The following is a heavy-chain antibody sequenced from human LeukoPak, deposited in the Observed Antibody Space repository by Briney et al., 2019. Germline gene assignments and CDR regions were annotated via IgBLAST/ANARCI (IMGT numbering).Heavy chain of an antibody. D-gene: IGHD3-10*01. J-gene: IGHJ4*02. CDR2: IDPSDSYT. Sequence: PGGSPKISCKGSGYTFTNYWIILVRQMPGKGLEWMGRIDPSDSYTNYSPSFQGHVTISADKSISTAYLQWSSLKASDTAMYYCARVGHYGSGSYYTTGFDYWGQGTLVTVS. CDR1: GYTFTNYW. V-gene: IGHV5-10-1*01. CDR3: ARVGHYGSGSYYTTGFDY.